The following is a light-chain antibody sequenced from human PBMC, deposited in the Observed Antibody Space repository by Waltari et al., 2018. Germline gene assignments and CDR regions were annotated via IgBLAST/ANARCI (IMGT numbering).Light chain of an antibody. V-gene: IGLV2-14*03. CDR3: NSYSSSSSLVL. J-gene: IGLJ2*01. CDR2: DVS. Sequence: QSALTQPASVSGSPGQSITISCTGTSSDVGTYNYVYWYQQHPGKAPKLMIYDVSNRPSGVSDRFSGSKSGNTASLTISGLQAEDEADYYCNSYSSSSSLVLFGGGTKLTVV. CDR1: SSDVGTYNY.